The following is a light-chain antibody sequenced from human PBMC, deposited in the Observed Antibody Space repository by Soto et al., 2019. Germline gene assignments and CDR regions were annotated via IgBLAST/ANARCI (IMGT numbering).Light chain of an antibody. Sequence: QSALTQPASVSGSPGQSITISCTGTSSDIGGYKYVSWYQQHPGKAPKLVIYEVGDRPSGVSNRFSGSKSGNTASLTISGLQAEDEADYYCSSYTTSGTLVFGGGTQLPSS. CDR1: SSDIGGYKY. CDR3: SSYTTSGTLV. J-gene: IGLJ7*01. CDR2: EVG. V-gene: IGLV2-14*01.